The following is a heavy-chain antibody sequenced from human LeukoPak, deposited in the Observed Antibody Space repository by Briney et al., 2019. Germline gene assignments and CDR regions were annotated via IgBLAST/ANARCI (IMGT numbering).Heavy chain of an antibody. D-gene: IGHD3-22*01. Sequence: GGSLRLSCAAAGFTFSTYSMNWVRQAPGKGLEWVSSISSSSSYIYYADSVKGRFTISRDNAKNSLYLQMNSLRAEDTAVYYCARATIVVVIHDYWGQGTLVTVSS. CDR3: ARATIVVVIHDY. V-gene: IGHV3-21*01. CDR2: ISSSSSYI. CDR1: GFTFSTYS. J-gene: IGHJ4*02.